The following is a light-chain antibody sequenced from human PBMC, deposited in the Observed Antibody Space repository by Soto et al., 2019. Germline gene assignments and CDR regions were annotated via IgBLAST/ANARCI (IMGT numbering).Light chain of an antibody. CDR2: GAF. J-gene: IGKJ4*01. CDR3: QQYGTSPLT. Sequence: EIVMKQSPATLSVSPGERATLSCRASQSVTNNFLAWYQQKPGQAPRLLIYGAFYRATGIPDRFSGSGSGTDFTLTVSRLEPEDFAVYYCQQYGTSPLTFGGGTKVDI. V-gene: IGKV3-20*01. CDR1: QSVTNNF.